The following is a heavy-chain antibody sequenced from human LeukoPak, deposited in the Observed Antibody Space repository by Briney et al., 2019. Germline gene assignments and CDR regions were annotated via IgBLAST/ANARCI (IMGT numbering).Heavy chain of an antibody. CDR3: AREGAFGELSLRGKIYFDS. J-gene: IGHJ4*02. V-gene: IGHV3-20*04. D-gene: IGHD3-10*01. CDR1: GFTFDNYA. Sequence: GGSLRLSCAASGFTFDNYAMSWVRQAPGTGLEWVSGINWNGGSTGYADSVKGRFTISRDNAKNSLYLQMNSLRAEDTALYYCAREGAFGELSLRGKIYFDSWGQGTLVTVSS. CDR2: INWNGGST.